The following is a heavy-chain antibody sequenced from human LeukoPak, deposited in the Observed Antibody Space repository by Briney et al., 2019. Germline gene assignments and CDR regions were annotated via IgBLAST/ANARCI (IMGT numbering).Heavy chain of an antibody. Sequence: ASVKVSCKASGYTFTGYYMHWVRQAPGQGLEWMGWINPNSGGTNYAQKFQGRVTMTRDTSISTAYMELSRLRSDDTAVYYCARSAKPGVHDFDPWGQGTLVTVSS. CDR1: GYTFTGYY. J-gene: IGHJ5*02. D-gene: IGHD6-6*01. V-gene: IGHV1-2*02. CDR2: INPNSGGT. CDR3: ARSAKPGVHDFDP.